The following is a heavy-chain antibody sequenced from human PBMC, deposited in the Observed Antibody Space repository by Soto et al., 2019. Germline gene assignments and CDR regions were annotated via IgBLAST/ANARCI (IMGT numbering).Heavy chain of an antibody. Sequence: VESLKISCKGSGFSFHTYWIAWVRQMPVKVLEWMGIIYPGDSETIYSPSFQGQFTMSADKPIRTAYLQWSSLKAPDTAMYYCPRRVDYDFWSGYTNWFDPWGQGTLLTVS. D-gene: IGHD3-3*01. CDR2: IYPGDSET. J-gene: IGHJ5*02. CDR1: GFSFHTYW. V-gene: IGHV5-51*01. CDR3: PRRVDYDFWSGYTNWFDP.